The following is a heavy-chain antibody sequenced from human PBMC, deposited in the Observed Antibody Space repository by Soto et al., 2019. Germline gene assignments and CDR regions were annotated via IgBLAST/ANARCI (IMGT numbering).Heavy chain of an antibody. V-gene: IGHV3-30*18. CDR2: ISYDGSNK. Sequence: QVQLVESGGGVVQPGRSLRLSCAASGFTFSSYGMHWVRQAPGKGLEWVAVISYDGSNKYYADSVKGRFTISRDNSKNTLYPQMNSLRAEDTAVYYCAKLYYYDSSGRDYWGQGTLVTVSS. CDR3: AKLYYYDSSGRDY. J-gene: IGHJ4*02. CDR1: GFTFSSYG. D-gene: IGHD3-22*01.